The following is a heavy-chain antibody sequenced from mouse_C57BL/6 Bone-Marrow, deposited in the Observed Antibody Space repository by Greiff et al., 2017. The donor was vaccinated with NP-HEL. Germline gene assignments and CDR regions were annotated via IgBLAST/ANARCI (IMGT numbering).Heavy chain of an antibody. CDR1: GYTFTSYW. J-gene: IGHJ1*03. V-gene: IGHV1-69*01. CDR2: IDPSDSYT. CDR3: ARRYYYGSSYRYFDV. D-gene: IGHD1-1*01. Sequence: QVQLQQPGAELVMPGASVKLSCKASGYTFTSYWMHWVKQRPGQGLEWIGEIDPSDSYTNYNQKFKGKSTLTVDKSSSTAYMQLSSLTSEDSAVYYGARRYYYGSSYRYFDVWGTGTTVTVSS.